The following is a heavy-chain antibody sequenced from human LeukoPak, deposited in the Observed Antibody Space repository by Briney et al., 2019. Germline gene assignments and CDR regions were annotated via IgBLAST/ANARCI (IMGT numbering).Heavy chain of an antibody. CDR3: AREYNWNDRTFDY. CDR2: IYYSGST. CDR1: GGSISSSSYY. Sequence: PSETLSLTCTVSGGSISSSSYYWGWIRQPPGKGLEWIGSIYYSGSTYYNPSLKSRVTMSVDTSKNQFSLKLSSVTAADTAVYYCAREYNWNDRTFDYWGQGTLVAVSS. J-gene: IGHJ4*02. V-gene: IGHV4-39*07. D-gene: IGHD1-1*01.